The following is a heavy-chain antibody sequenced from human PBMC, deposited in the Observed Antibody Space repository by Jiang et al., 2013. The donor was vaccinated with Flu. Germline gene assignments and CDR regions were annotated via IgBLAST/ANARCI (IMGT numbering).Heavy chain of an antibody. CDR2: VDPEDGET. D-gene: IGHD3-10*01. V-gene: IGHV1-69-2*01. CDR1: GYTFTDYY. Sequence: SGAEVKKPGATVKISCKVSGYTFTDYYMHWVQQAPGKGLEWMGLVDPEDGETIYAEKFQGRVTITADTSTDTAYMELSSLRSEDTAVYYCATAHSPTGSYTSDYYYGMDVWGQGTTVTVSS. J-gene: IGHJ6*02. CDR3: ATAHSPTGSYTSDYYYGMDV.